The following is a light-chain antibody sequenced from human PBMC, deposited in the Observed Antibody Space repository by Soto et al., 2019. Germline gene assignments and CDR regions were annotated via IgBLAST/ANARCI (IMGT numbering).Light chain of an antibody. CDR2: KAS. Sequence: DIQVTQTPSPLCGFLGKRVAINCRASQTISSWLAWYQQKPGKAPKLLIYKASTLKSGVPSRFSGSGSGTEFTRTLTSLQFDYVATYYGQHYNSYSDAFGQGTRLDIK. J-gene: IGKJ1*01. V-gene: IGKV1-5*03. CDR3: QHYNSYSDA. CDR1: QTISSW.